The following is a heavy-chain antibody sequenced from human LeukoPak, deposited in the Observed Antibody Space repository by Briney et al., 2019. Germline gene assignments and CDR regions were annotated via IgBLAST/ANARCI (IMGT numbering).Heavy chain of an antibody. CDR2: ISFDGSDR. CDR3: ARYIAVAGSHYFYGMDV. Sequence: GGSLRLSCAASGFTFSNYAMHWVRQAPGKGLEWVAIISFDGSDRYYADSVKGRFSISRDNSQNTLFLQMNSLRAEDTAIYYCARYIAVAGSHYFYGMDVWGQGTTVTVPS. D-gene: IGHD6-19*01. J-gene: IGHJ6*02. V-gene: IGHV3-30-3*01. CDR1: GFTFSNYA.